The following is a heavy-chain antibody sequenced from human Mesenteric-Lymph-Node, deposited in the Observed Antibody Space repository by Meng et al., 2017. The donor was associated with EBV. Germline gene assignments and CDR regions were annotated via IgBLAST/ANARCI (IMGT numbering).Heavy chain of an antibody. J-gene: IGHJ1*01. CDR1: GDSISGGGYY. V-gene: IGHV4-30-4*01. D-gene: IGHD5-12*01. Sequence: QVHRQESGPGLVKPSQTLSLTCGVSGDSISGGGYYWSWIRQPPGKGLEWIGYISYSGNTYYNTSLKSRLTISLDTSKNQFSLKLKSVTAADTAVYYCARALYSGYDYFDWGQGTLVTVSS. CDR2: ISYSGNT. CDR3: ARALYSGYDYFD.